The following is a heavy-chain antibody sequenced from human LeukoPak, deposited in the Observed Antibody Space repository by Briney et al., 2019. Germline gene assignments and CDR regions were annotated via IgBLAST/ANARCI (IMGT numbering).Heavy chain of an antibody. CDR1: GGSISSSSYY. J-gene: IGHJ4*02. CDR2: IYYSGST. CDR3: ASHRGVVTETPFDY. V-gene: IGHV4-39*01. Sequence: PSETLSLTCTVSGGSISSSSYYWGWIRQPPGKGLEWIGSIYYSGSTYDNPSLKGRVTISVDTSKNQFSLKLSSVTAADTAVYYCASHRGVVTETPFDYWGQGTLVTVSS. D-gene: IGHD3-3*01.